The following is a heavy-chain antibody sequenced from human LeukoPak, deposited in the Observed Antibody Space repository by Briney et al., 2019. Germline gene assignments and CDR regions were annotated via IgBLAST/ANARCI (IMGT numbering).Heavy chain of an antibody. D-gene: IGHD3-16*02. V-gene: IGHV4-31*03. J-gene: IGHJ4*02. Sequence: PSETLSLTCTVSGGSISSGGYHWSWIRQHPGKGLEWIGYIYYSGSTYYNPSLKSRVTISVDTSKNQFSLKLSSVTAADTAGYYCARGSPYDHIWGSYRPHFFDYWGQGTLVTVS. CDR1: GGSISSGGYH. CDR3: ARGSPYDHIWGSYRPHFFDY. CDR2: IYYSGST.